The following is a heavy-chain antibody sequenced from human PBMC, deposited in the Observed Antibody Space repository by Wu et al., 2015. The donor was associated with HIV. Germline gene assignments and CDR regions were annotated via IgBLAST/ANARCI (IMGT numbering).Heavy chain of an antibody. D-gene: IGHD2-2*01. Sequence: QVQLQQWGAGLLKPSETLSLTCAVYGGSFSGYYWSWIRLVPGKGLEWIGEIDHTETTNYNPSLKSRVTVSVDTSKNQFSLKLRSVTAADTAVYYCARVRIIVGPINRLRDYNYYYYMDVWGTGTTVHRLL. V-gene: IGHV4-34*01. J-gene: IGHJ6*03. CDR2: IDHTETT. CDR3: ARVRIIVGPINRLRDYNYYYYMDV. CDR1: GGSFSGYY.